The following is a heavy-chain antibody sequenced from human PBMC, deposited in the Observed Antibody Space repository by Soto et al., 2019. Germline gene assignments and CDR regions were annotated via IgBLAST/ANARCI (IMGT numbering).Heavy chain of an antibody. D-gene: IGHD6-19*01. CDR1: GFTFSSYG. CDR3: ARFRSGWWADY. V-gene: IGHV3-33*01. J-gene: IGHJ4*02. CDR2: IWYDGSKQ. Sequence: QVQLVQPGGGVVQPGKSLRLSCAVSGFTFSSYGMHWVRQAPGQGLEWVAVIWYDGSKQYYVDSVKGRFTISRDNSENTLYLQMNSLRAEDTAVYYCARFRSGWWADYWGQGTLVTVSS.